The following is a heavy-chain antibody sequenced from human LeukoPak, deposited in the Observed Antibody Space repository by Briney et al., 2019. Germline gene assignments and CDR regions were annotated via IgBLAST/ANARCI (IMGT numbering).Heavy chain of an antibody. CDR2: INHSGST. CDR3: ARYDFWSGPDY. V-gene: IGHV4-34*01. J-gene: IGHJ4*02. Sequence: SETLSLTCAVYGGSFSGYYWSWIRQPPGKGLEWIGEINHSGSTNYNPSLKSRVTISVDRSKNQFSLKLSSVTAADTAVYYCARYDFWSGPDYWGQGTLVTVSS. D-gene: IGHD3-3*01. CDR1: GGSFSGYY.